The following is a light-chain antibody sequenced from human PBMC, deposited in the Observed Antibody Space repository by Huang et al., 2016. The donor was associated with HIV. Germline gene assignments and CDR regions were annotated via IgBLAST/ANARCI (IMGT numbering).Light chain of an antibody. CDR1: KKSNTH. V-gene: IGKV3-11*01. CDR2: DAS. CDR3: QQRVNGLT. Sequence: EIVLTQSPATLSFFPGQRVSLSCRASKKSNTHLAWYQQRPGQPPRLLIYDASSRVPGVAARFSGSGAGTDITLTISSLEAEDFATYYCQQRVNGLTFGGGTKV. J-gene: IGKJ4*01.